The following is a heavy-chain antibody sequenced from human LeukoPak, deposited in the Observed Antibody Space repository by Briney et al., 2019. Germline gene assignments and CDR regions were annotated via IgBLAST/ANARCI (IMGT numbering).Heavy chain of an antibody. J-gene: IGHJ4*02. CDR2: ISYDGSNK. V-gene: IGHV3-30-3*01. CDR3: AREVLPRYDFWNGYYFRPPSTWYYFDY. CDR1: GFTFSSYA. Sequence: GGSLRLSCAASGFTFSSYAMHWVRQAPGKGLEWVAVISYDGSNKYYADSVKGRFTISRDNSKNTLYLQMNSLRAEDTAVYYCAREVLPRYDFWNGYYFRPPSTWYYFDYWGQGTLVTVSS. D-gene: IGHD3-3*01.